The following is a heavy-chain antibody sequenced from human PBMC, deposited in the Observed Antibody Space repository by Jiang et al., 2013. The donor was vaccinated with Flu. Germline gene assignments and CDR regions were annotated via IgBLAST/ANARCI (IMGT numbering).Heavy chain of an antibody. Sequence: SQTLSLTCAISGDSVSSNSAAWNWIRQSPSRGLEWLGRTYYRSKWYNDYAVSVKSRITINPDTSKNQFSLQLNSVTPEDTAVYYCARVRASYSGYDYYYYYGMDVWGQGTTVTVSS. D-gene: IGHD5-12*01. CDR1: GDSVSSNSAA. CDR3: ARVRASYSGYDYYYYYGMDV. CDR2: TYYRSKWYN. J-gene: IGHJ6*02. V-gene: IGHV6-1*01.